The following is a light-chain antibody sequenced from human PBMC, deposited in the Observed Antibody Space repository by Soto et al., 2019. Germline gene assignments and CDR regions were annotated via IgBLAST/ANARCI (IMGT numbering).Light chain of an antibody. J-gene: IGKJ4*01. Sequence: EVVLTQSLGTLSLSPGERATLSCRASQSVDSSTLAWYQQKPGQAPRLLISGASKRATGTPDRFSGSGSGTDFTLTISRLEPEDFAVYYCQHFVDSLTFGGGTKVEIK. CDR3: QHFVDSLT. CDR1: QSVDSST. CDR2: GAS. V-gene: IGKV3-20*01.